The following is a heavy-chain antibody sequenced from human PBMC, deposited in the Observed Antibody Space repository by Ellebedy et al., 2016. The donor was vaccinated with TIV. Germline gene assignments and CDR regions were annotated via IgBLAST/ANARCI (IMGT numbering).Heavy chain of an antibody. D-gene: IGHD6-19*01. CDR1: GFTFSNYW. Sequence: GESLKISCAASGFTFSNYWMTWVRQAPGKGLEWVANINQDGSERHYMDSVKGRFAVSRDNAKNSLYLQMNSLGDEDTAVYYCARDQWLGRAYYFDSWGQGTLVTVSS. CDR3: ARDQWLGRAYYFDS. CDR2: INQDGSER. J-gene: IGHJ4*02. V-gene: IGHV3-7*01.